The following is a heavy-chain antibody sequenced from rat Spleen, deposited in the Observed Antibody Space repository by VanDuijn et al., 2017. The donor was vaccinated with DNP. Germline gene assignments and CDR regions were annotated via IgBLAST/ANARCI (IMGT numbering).Heavy chain of an antibody. V-gene: IGHV5-31*01. CDR3: ARYTEGIVGDWYFDF. Sequence: EVQLVESGGGLVQPGRSLKLSCVASGFTFSNYWLTWIRQVPGKGLEWVASITISGGNTYYPDSVKGRFTISRDDAKNTLYLQMNSLRSEDTATYYCARYTEGIVGDWYFDFWGPGTMVTVSS. CDR2: ITISGGNT. J-gene: IGHJ1*01. CDR1: GFTFSNYW. D-gene: IGHD1-11*01.